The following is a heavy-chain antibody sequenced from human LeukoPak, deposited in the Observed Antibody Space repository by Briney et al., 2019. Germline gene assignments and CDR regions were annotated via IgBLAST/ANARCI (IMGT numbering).Heavy chain of an antibody. Sequence: GESLKISCKGSGYSFTSYWIGWVRQMPGKGLEWMGIIYPGDSDTRYSPSSQGQVTISADKSISTAYLQWSSLKASDTAMYYCARHGIYSGSYYELHDWFDPWGQGTLVTVSS. J-gene: IGHJ5*02. D-gene: IGHD1-26*01. CDR2: IYPGDSDT. V-gene: IGHV5-51*01. CDR3: ARHGIYSGSYYELHDWFDP. CDR1: GYSFTSYW.